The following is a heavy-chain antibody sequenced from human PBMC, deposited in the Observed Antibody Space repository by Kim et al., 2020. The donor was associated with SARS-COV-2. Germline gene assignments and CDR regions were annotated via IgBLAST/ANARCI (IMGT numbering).Heavy chain of an antibody. V-gene: IGHV3-33*01. J-gene: IGHJ4*02. CDR3: AREVGLYFDY. Sequence: NKYYADSVKGRFTISRDNSKNTLYLQMNSLRAEDTAVYYCAREVGLYFDYWGQGTLVTVSS. CDR2: NK.